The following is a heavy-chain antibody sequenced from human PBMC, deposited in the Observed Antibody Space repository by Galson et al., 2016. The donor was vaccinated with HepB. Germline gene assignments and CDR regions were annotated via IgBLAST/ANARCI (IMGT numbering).Heavy chain of an antibody. D-gene: IGHD6-13*01. CDR2: INWNGGST. J-gene: IGHJ4*02. CDR1: GFTFDDYG. Sequence: SLRLSCAASGFTFDDYGMSWVRQTPGKGLEWVSGINWNGGSTGYADSVKGRFTISRDNAKNSLYLQMNSLRAEDTALYYCARAPYLYLAAAAYYFDYWGQGTPVTVSS. CDR3: ARAPYLYLAAAAYYFDY. V-gene: IGHV3-20*04.